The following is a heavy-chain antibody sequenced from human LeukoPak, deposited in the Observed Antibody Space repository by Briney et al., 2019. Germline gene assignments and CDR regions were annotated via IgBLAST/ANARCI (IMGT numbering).Heavy chain of an antibody. CDR3: AKGGYSSSWLKNDY. Sequence: GGSLRLSCAASGFTFSSYGMHWVRQAPGKGLEWVAFIRYDGSNKYYADSVKGRFTISRDNSKNTLYLQMNSLRAEDTAVYYCAKGGYSSSWLKNDYWGQGTLVTVSS. CDR1: GFTFSSYG. J-gene: IGHJ4*02. CDR2: IRYDGSNK. D-gene: IGHD6-13*01. V-gene: IGHV3-30*02.